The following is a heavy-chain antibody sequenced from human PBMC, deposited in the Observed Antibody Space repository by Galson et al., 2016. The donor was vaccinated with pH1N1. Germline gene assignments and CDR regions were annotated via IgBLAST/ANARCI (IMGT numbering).Heavy chain of an antibody. J-gene: IGHJ4*02. Sequence: SLRLSCAASGFTFGDYGMTWVRQAPGKGLEWVASINYIGGNIAYADSMKGRFTISRDNAKSSLYLQMNSLRAEDTALYYCARRPGIAVPGLLYFWGQGTLVIVSS. CDR1: GFTFGDYG. CDR2: INYIGGNI. V-gene: IGHV3-20*04. CDR3: ARRPGIAVPGLLYF. D-gene: IGHD6-19*01.